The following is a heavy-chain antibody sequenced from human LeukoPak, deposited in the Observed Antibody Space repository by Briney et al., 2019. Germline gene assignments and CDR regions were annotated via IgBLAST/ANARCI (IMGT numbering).Heavy chain of an antibody. Sequence: GASVKVSCKASGYTFTSYGISWVRQAPGQGLEWMGWISAYNGNTNYAQKLQGRVTMTTDTSTSTAYMELRSLRSEDTAVYYCARNSCGGDCYENDQYYFDCWGQGTLVTVSS. CDR3: ARNSCGGDCYENDQYYFDC. CDR1: GYTFTSYG. J-gene: IGHJ4*02. CDR2: ISAYNGNT. D-gene: IGHD2-21*02. V-gene: IGHV1-18*01.